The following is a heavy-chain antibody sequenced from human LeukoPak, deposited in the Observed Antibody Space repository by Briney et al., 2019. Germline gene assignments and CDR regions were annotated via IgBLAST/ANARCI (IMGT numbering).Heavy chain of an antibody. CDR2: ISYDGSHK. Sequence: AGGSLRLSCAASGFTFSSYGMHWVRQAPGKGLEWVAVISYDGSHKYSADSVKGRLTISRDNSKNTLYLQMNSLRTEDTAVYFCSASRPHYGDYYGLDVWGHGTTVTVSS. D-gene: IGHD4/OR15-4a*01. V-gene: IGHV3-30*03. CDR3: SASRPHYGDYYGLDV. CDR1: GFTFSSYG. J-gene: IGHJ6*02.